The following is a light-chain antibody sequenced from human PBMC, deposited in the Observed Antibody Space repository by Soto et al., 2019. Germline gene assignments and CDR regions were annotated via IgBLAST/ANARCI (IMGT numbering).Light chain of an antibody. Sequence: EIVLTQSPATLSVSPGERATVSCRASQSLSVSYIAWYQQKPGQAPRLLIYSTSTRAAGIPDRFTGRGSGTHFTLAISRLEPEDFAVYYCHQFGDSPQTFGQGTTVEV. CDR3: HQFGDSPQT. J-gene: IGKJ1*01. CDR2: STS. CDR1: QSLSVSY. V-gene: IGKV3-20*01.